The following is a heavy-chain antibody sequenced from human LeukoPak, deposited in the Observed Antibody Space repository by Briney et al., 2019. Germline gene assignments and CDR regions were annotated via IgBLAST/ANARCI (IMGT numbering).Heavy chain of an antibody. J-gene: IGHJ4*02. CDR3: AKIAYYHFDY. Sequence: GGSLRLSCAASGFTFSNYAMSWVRQAPGKGLEWVSAISGSGDSTYHADSVRGRFTISRDNSKNTLYLQINSLRAEDTALYYCAKIAYYHFDYWGQGTLVTVSS. CDR2: ISGSGDST. D-gene: IGHD4/OR15-4a*01. V-gene: IGHV3-23*01. CDR1: GFTFSNYA.